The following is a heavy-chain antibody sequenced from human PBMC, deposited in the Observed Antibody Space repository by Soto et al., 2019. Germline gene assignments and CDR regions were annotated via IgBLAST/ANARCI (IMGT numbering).Heavy chain of an antibody. CDR2: ISAYNGNT. D-gene: IGHD4-17*01. CDR3: ARAYGDSYFAY. Sequence: ASVNRDCKASGYAFTRHGSGWVRQAPGKGLEWMGWISAYNGNTNYAQKLQGRVTMTTDTSTSTAYMELRSLRSDDTAVYYCARAYGDSYFAYWVQGTLVTVSS. CDR1: GYAFTRHG. J-gene: IGHJ4*02. V-gene: IGHV1-18*01.